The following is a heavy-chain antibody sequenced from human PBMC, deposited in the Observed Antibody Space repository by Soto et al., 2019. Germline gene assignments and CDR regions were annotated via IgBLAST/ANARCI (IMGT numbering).Heavy chain of an antibody. CDR1: GTSISSTYW. D-gene: IGHD2-15*01. CDR3: STLPPLVVVAMADFPS. Sequence: QVQLRQSGPGLVKPSGTLSLTCFVSGTSISSTYWWTWVRQSPGKGLEWIGEIHHTGGTNYNPARKAPTTISVANANDQFSLSSNSVSAADSAIYYCSTLPPLVVVAMADFPSLGQGSLVTVSS. V-gene: IGHV4-4*02. J-gene: IGHJ5*02. CDR2: IHHTGGT.